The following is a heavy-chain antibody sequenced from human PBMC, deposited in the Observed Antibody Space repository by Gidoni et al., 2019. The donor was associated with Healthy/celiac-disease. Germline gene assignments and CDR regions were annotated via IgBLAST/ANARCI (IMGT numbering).Heavy chain of an antibody. CDR2: ISCNSGSI. Sequence: EVQLVESGGGLVQPGRSLRLSCAASAFTVDDYAMHWVRQAPGKGLGWVSGISCNSGSIGYADSVKGRFTISRDNAKNSLYLQMNSLRAEDTALYYCAKDLFPSVVVTANPHYYWGQGTLVTVSS. V-gene: IGHV3-9*01. CDR3: AKDLFPSVVVTANPHYY. D-gene: IGHD2-21*02. J-gene: IGHJ4*02. CDR1: AFTVDDYA.